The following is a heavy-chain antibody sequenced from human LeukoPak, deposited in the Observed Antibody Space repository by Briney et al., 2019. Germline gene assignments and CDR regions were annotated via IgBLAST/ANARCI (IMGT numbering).Heavy chain of an antibody. J-gene: IGHJ3*02. CDR3: ARDRVPDFWSGYYSPLDAFDI. CDR1: GFTFSSYS. V-gene: IGHV3-74*01. CDR2: INSDGSST. Sequence: PGGSLRLSCAASGFTFSSYSMNWVRQAPGKGLVWVSRINSDGSSTSYADSVKGRFTISRDNAKNSLYLQMNSLRAEDTAVYYCARDRVPDFWSGYYSPLDAFDIWGQGTMVTVSS. D-gene: IGHD3-3*01.